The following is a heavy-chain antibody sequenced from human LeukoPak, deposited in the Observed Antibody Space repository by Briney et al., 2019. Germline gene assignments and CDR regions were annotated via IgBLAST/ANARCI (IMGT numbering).Heavy chain of an antibody. D-gene: IGHD2-21*02. V-gene: IGHV4-59*01. J-gene: IGHJ3*02. CDR2: IYYSGST. Sequence: SETLSLTCTVSGGSISSYYWSWIRQPPGKGLEWIGYIYYSGSTNYNPSLKSRVTISVDTSKNQFYLKLSSVTAADTAVYYCARVEDCGGDCYSLSAFDIWAQGTMVTVSS. CDR3: ARVEDCGGDCYSLSAFDI. CDR1: GGSISSYY.